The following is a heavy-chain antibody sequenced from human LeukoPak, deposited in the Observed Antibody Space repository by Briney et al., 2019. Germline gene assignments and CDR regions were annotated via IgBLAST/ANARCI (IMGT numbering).Heavy chain of an antibody. J-gene: IGHJ6*03. CDR3: AGAPYSSSWRNYYYYYMDV. Sequence: AETLSLTCTVSGGSISSHDWSWIRQPPGKGLEWIGYIYYSGRTNYNPPLKSRVTISVDPSKNQFSLKLSSVTAADTAVYYCAGAPYSSSWRNYYYYYMDVWGKGATVTVSS. CDR1: GGSISSHD. CDR2: IYYSGRT. V-gene: IGHV4-59*11. D-gene: IGHD6-13*01.